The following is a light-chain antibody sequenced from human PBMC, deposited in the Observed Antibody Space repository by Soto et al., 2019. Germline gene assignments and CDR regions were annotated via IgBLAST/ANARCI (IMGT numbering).Light chain of an antibody. J-gene: IGLJ1*01. CDR3: NSYTTLSNRV. Sequence: QSALTQPASVSASPGQSITISCSGTNSDIGDYEYVSWYQHYPGKAPKLIIYEVVNRPSGVSHRFSGSKSGNTASLTISGLQAEDEANYYCNSYTTLSNRVFGTGTKVTVL. CDR1: NSDIGDYEY. V-gene: IGLV2-14*01. CDR2: EVV.